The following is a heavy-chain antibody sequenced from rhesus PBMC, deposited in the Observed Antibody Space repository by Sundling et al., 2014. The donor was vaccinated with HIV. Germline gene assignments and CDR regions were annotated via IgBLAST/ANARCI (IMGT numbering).Heavy chain of an antibody. Sequence: QLQVQESGPGLVKPSETLSVTCAVSGGSITSSYWSWIRQAPGKGLEWIGYIYGDGSSTNYNPSLRSRVTLSVDTSKNQFSLKVNSVTAADTAVYYCARARLPYYFASWGQGSWSPSPQ. CDR2: IYGDGSST. CDR1: GGSITSSY. CDR3: ARARLPYYFAS. J-gene: IGHJ4*01. V-gene: IGHV4-169*01.